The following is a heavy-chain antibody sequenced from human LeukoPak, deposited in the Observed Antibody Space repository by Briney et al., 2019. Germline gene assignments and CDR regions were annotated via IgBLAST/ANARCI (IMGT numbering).Heavy chain of an antibody. CDR2: ISGSGGST. Sequence: GGSLRLSCAASGFTFSSYGMSWVRQAPGKGLEWVSAISGSGGSTYYADSMKGRFTISRDNSKNTLYLQMNSLRAEDTAVYYCAKTAIDGYYYDSSGYYYFDYWGQGTLVTVSS. CDR1: GFTFSSYG. CDR3: AKTAIDGYYYDSSGYYYFDY. D-gene: IGHD3-22*01. J-gene: IGHJ4*02. V-gene: IGHV3-23*01.